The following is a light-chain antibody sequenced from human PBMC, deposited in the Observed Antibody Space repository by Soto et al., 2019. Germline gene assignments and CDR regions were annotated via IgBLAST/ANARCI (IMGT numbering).Light chain of an antibody. CDR2: DVS. CDR1: SSDVGGYND. Sequence: QSALTQPASVSGSPGQSITISCTGTSSDVGGYNDVSWYQQHPGKAPKLMIYDVSKRPSGVSNRFSGSKSGNTASLTISGLKAEDEADYYCSSYTSSSTLGVVFGGGTKLTVL. J-gene: IGLJ2*01. CDR3: SSYTSSSTLGVV. V-gene: IGLV2-14*01.